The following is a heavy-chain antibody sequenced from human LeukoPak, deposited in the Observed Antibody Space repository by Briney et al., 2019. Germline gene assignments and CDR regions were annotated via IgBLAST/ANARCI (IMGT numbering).Heavy chain of an antibody. CDR2: ISYDGSSI. V-gene: IGHV3-30*04. Sequence: PGGSLRLSRAASGFTFSNYAMHWVRQAQGTGLEWVALISYDGSSIRYADSVRGRFTISRDNSKNTLYLEVSSLRADDTAVYYCVRDHSTGGSGWYYDSWGQGTLLTVSS. CDR1: GFTFSNYA. J-gene: IGHJ5*01. CDR3: VRDHSTGGSGWYYDS. D-gene: IGHD6-19*01.